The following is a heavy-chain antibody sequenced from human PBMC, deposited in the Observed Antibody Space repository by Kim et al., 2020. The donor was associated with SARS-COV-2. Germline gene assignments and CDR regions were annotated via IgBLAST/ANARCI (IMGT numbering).Heavy chain of an antibody. J-gene: IGHJ4*02. CDR2: IIPIFGTA. Sequence: SVKVSCKASGGTFSSYAISWVRQAPGQGLEWMGGIIPIFGTANYAQKFQGRVTITADESTSTAYMELSSLRSEDTAVYYCASPDVYDSSLYYFDYWGQGTLVTVSS. V-gene: IGHV1-69*13. CDR1: GGTFSSYA. D-gene: IGHD3-22*01. CDR3: ASPDVYDSSLYYFDY.